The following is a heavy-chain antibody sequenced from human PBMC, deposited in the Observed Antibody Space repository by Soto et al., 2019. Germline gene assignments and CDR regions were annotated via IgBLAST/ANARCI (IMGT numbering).Heavy chain of an antibody. Sequence: QVQLQQWGAGLLKPSETLSLTCAVYGGSFSGYYWSWIRQPPGKGLEWIGEINHSGSTNYNPSLKSPVTISVDTFKNQFSLKLSSVTAADTAVYYCARTGYFDYWGQGTLVTVSS. CDR3: ARTGYFDY. V-gene: IGHV4-34*01. CDR1: GGSFSGYY. CDR2: INHSGST. J-gene: IGHJ4*02.